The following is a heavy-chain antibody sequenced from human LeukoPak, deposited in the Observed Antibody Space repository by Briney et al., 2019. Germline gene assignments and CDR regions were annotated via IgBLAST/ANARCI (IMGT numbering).Heavy chain of an antibody. CDR2: INHSGST. V-gene: IGHV4-34*01. CDR3: ARGREDIVVVPAAHALDC. J-gene: IGHJ4*02. CDR1: GGSFSGYY. Sequence: SGTLSLTCAVYGGSFSGYYWSWIRQPPGKGLEWIGEINHSGSTNYNPSLKSRVTISVDTSKNQFSLKLSSVTAADTAVYYCARGREDIVVVPAAHALDCWGQGTLVTVSS. D-gene: IGHD2-2*01.